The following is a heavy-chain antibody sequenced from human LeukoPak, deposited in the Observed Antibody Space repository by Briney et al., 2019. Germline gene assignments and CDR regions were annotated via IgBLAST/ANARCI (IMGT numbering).Heavy chain of an antibody. CDR2: ISPHSGVT. J-gene: IGHJ4*02. Sequence: ASVKVSCKASGYTFTGYSIHWVRQAPGQGLEWMGWISPHSGVTNYAQKFQGRVTMTWDTSISTAYMELSRLTSDDTAVYYCARELRGSGYDLFDYWGQGTLVTVSS. CDR1: GYTFTGYS. D-gene: IGHD5-12*01. CDR3: ARELRGSGYDLFDY. V-gene: IGHV1-2*02.